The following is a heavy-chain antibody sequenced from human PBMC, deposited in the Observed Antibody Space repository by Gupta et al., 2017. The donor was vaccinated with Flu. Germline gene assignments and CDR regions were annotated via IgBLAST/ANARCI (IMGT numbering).Heavy chain of an antibody. CDR3: ARGYDFWSANPYYYYYMDV. CDR2: ISHDGSKK. D-gene: IGHD3-3*01. Sequence: WVRQAPGKGLEWVTVISHDGSKKYYADSVKGRFTISRDNSKNTLYLQMTSLRAEDTAVYCCARGYDFWSANPYYYYYMDVWGKGTTVIVSS. V-gene: IGHV3-30-3*01. J-gene: IGHJ6*03.